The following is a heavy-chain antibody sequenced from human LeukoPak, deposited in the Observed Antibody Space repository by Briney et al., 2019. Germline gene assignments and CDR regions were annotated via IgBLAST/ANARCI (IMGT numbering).Heavy chain of an antibody. J-gene: IGHJ4*02. CDR2: ISGSGGST. D-gene: IGHD3-10*01. Sequence: GGSLRLSCAASRFTSSSYAMSWVRQAPGKGLEWVSAISGSGGSTYYADSVKGRFTISRDNSKNTLYLQMNSLRAEDTAVYYCAKEGGMVRGPIEGYWGQGTLVTVSS. CDR1: RFTSSSYA. V-gene: IGHV3-23*01. CDR3: AKEGGMVRGPIEGY.